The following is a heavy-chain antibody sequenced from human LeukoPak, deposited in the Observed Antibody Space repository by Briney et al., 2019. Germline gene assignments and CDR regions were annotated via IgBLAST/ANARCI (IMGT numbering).Heavy chain of an antibody. V-gene: IGHV4-59*12. D-gene: IGHD3-16*02. J-gene: IGHJ3*02. CDR2: IYYSGST. CDR3: VGVMRVITFGGVIVLSAFDI. CDR1: GASISNYY. Sequence: SETLSLTCTVSGASISNYYWSWIRQPPGKGLEWIGYIYYSGSTNYNPSLKSRVTISVDTSKNQFSLKLSSVTAADTAVYYCVGVMRVITFGGVIVLSAFDIWGQGTMVTVSS.